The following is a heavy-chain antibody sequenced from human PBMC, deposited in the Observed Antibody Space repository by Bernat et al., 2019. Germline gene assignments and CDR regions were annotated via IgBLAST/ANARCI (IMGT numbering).Heavy chain of an antibody. CDR2: ISSSSSYT. V-gene: IGHV3-11*06. J-gene: IGHJ5*02. CDR1: GFTFSDYY. Sequence: QVQLVESGGGLVKPGGSLRLSCAASGFTFSDYYMSWIRQAPGKGLEWVSYISSSSSYTNYADSVKGRFTISRDNAKNSLYLQMNSLRAEDTAVYYCARDPVLQPYNWFDPWGQGTLVTVSS. D-gene: IGHD4-4*01. CDR3: ARDPVLQPYNWFDP.